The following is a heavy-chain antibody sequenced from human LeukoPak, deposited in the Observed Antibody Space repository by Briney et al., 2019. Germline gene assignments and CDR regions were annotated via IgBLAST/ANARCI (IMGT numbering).Heavy chain of an antibody. Sequence: SETLSLTCTVSGGSISSSSYYWGWIRQPPGKGLEWIGSIYYSGSTYYNPSLKSRVTISVDTSKNQFSLKLSSVTAADTAVYYCARDPHSSGWYPSFDYWGQGTLVTVSS. CDR3: ARDPHSSGWYPSFDY. J-gene: IGHJ4*02. CDR1: GGSISSSSYY. D-gene: IGHD6-19*01. V-gene: IGHV4-39*07. CDR2: IYYSGST.